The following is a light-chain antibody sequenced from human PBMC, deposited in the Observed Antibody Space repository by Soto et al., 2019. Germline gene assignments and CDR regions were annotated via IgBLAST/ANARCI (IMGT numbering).Light chain of an antibody. CDR3: QKCDAAPFT. J-gene: IGKJ3*01. CDR2: SAS. Sequence: DFQMTQSPSFLSASVGDRVTITCRASQAIRNNLAWYQQKPGKLPNLLIYSASTLHSGVPSRFSGSGSGTEFILTISRRQPEDVGTYYCQKCDAAPFTFGPGTTVDIK. V-gene: IGKV1-27*01. CDR1: QAIRNN.